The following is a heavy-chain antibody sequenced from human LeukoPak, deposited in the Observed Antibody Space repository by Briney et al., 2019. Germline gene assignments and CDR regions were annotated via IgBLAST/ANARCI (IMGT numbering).Heavy chain of an antibody. V-gene: IGHV1-8*01. CDR1: GYTFTSYD. CDR3: ARGPPYYYDSSGYYY. Sequence: GASVKVSCKASGYTFTSYDINWVRQATGQGLEWMGWMNPNSGNTGYAQKYQGRVTMTRNTSISTAYMELSSLRSEDTAVYYCARGPPYYYDSSGYYYWGQGTLVTVSS. J-gene: IGHJ4*02. CDR2: MNPNSGNT. D-gene: IGHD3-22*01.